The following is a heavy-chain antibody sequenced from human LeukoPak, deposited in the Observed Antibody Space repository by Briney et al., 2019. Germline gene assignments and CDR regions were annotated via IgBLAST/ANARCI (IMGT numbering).Heavy chain of an antibody. CDR3: ARAVEATQGGHYYSYSMDV. V-gene: IGHV4-59*01. CDR2: IYYSGST. D-gene: IGHD1-26*01. CDR1: GGSISTYY. Sequence: SSETLSLTCTVSGGSISTYYWTWIRQPPGKGLEWIGNIYYSGSTNYNPSLKSRVTISLDTSKNQFSLKLTSVTAADTAVYYCARAVEATQGGHYYSYSMDVWGKGATVTVSS. J-gene: IGHJ6*03.